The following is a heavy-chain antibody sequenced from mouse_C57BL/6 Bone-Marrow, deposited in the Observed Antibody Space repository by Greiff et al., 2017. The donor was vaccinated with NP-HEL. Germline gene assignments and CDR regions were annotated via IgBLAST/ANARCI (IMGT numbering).Heavy chain of an antibody. CDR3: ARHKGYSFDY. D-gene: IGHD1-3*01. CDR1: GFTFSSYG. V-gene: IGHV5-6*01. J-gene: IGHJ2*01. CDR2: ISSGGSYT. Sequence: EVKLMESGGDLVKPGGSLKLSCAASGFTFSSYGMSWVRQTPDKRLEWVATISSGGSYTYYPDSVKGRFTISRDNAKNTLYLQMSSLKSEATSMYYCARHKGYSFDYWGQGTTLTVSS.